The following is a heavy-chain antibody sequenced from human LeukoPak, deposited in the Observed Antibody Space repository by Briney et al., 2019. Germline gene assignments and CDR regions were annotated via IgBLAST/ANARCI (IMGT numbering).Heavy chain of an antibody. CDR2: IIPILGIA. D-gene: IGHD3-22*01. Sequence: ASVKVSCKASGGTFSSYAISWVRQAPGQGLEWMGRIIPILGIANYAQKFQGRVTITADKSTSTAYMELSSLRSEDTAVYYCARGAYYYDSSGTHDYWGQGTLVTVSS. CDR1: GGTFSSYA. J-gene: IGHJ4*02. CDR3: ARGAYYYDSSGTHDY. V-gene: IGHV1-69*04.